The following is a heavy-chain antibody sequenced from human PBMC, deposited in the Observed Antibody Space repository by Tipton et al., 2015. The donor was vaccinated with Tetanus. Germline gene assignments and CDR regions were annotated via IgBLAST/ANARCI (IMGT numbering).Heavy chain of an antibody. V-gene: IGHV1-18*01. CDR1: GYTFTHYG. J-gene: IGHJ5*02. CDR2: ISPFNENV. CDR3: ARGRGLGPHEYFEH. Sequence: QLVQSGAEVKKPGASVKVSCKASGYTFTHYGVNWVRQAPGRGLEWMGWISPFNENVNYAEKFQGRLTMTTDRSTATVYMDLRSLRSGDTAVYYCARGRGLGPHEYFEHWGQGTLVTVSS. D-gene: IGHD3/OR15-3a*01.